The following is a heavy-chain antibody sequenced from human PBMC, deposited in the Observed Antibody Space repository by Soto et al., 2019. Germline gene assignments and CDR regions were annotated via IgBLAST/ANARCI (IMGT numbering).Heavy chain of an antibody. D-gene: IGHD6-19*01. Sequence: NPGGSLRLCCAASGFTFSSYSMNWVRQAPGKGLEWVSSISSSSSYIYYADSVKGRFTISRDNAKNSLYLQMNSLRAEDTAVYYCAKVMSWLVRAFDYWGQGTLVTVSS. CDR1: GFTFSSYS. CDR2: ISSSSSYI. V-gene: IGHV3-21*04. CDR3: AKVMSWLVRAFDY. J-gene: IGHJ4*02.